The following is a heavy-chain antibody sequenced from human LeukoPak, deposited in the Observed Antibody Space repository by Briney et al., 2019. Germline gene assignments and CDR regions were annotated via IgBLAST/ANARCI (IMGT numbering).Heavy chain of an antibody. J-gene: IGHJ5*02. CDR1: GFTFSDYW. CDR2: ISSSSSYI. Sequence: GGSLRLSCAASGFTFSDYWMHWVRHAPGKGLEWVSSISSSSSYIYYADSVKGRFTISRDNAKNSLYLQMNSLKTEDTAVYYCTRAYCGGDCYSAGWFDPWGQGTLVTVSS. V-gene: IGHV3-21*04. CDR3: TRAYCGGDCYSAGWFDP. D-gene: IGHD2-21*02.